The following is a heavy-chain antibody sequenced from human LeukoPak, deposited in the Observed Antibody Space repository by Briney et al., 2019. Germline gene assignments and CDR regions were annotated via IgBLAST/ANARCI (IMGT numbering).Heavy chain of an antibody. CDR1: GFTFDDYA. CDR3: AKDTLRSSSWDFDY. D-gene: IGHD6-13*01. Sequence: TGGSLRLSCAASGFTFDDYAMHWVRQAPGKGLEWVSLISWDGGTTYYVDSVKGRFTISRDNSKNSLYLQMNSLRAEDTALYYCAKDTLRSSSWDFDYWGQGTLVTVSS. CDR2: ISWDGGTT. J-gene: IGHJ4*02. V-gene: IGHV3-43D*03.